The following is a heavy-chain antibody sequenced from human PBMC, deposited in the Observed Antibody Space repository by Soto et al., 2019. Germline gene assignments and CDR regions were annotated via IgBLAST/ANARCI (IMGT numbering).Heavy chain of an antibody. D-gene: IGHD5-18*01. CDR3: ARGVDTAKAGY. J-gene: IGHJ4*02. CDR1: GFTVSGHH. CDR2: MYPRGNT. Sequence: GGSLRLSCAASGFTVSGHHMTWVRQAPGRGPEWVSTMYPRGNTFYADSVKGRFTISRDNSQNMVYLQMNSLRAEDTAVYYCARGVDTAKAGYWGQGIMVTVSS. V-gene: IGHV3-53*01.